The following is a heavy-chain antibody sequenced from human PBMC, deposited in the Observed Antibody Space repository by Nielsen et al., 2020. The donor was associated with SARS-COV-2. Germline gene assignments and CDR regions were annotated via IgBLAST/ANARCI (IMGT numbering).Heavy chain of an antibody. CDR3: ARGLGEITSGYCSGGSCAPSGYYYGMDV. Sequence: WIRQPPGKGLEWIGEIYHTGSTNYNPSLKSRVTISVDTSKNQFSLKLSSVTAADTAVYYCARGLGEITSGYCSGGSCAPSGYYYGMDVWGQGTTVTVSS. CDR2: IYHTGST. D-gene: IGHD2-15*01. V-gene: IGHV4-34*01. J-gene: IGHJ6*02.